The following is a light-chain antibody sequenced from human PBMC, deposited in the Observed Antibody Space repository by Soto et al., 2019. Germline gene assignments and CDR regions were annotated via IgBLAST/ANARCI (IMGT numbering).Light chain of an antibody. CDR2: EVS. CDR1: SSDVGGYNY. CDR3: SSYAGSNNYV. J-gene: IGLJ1*01. V-gene: IGLV2-8*01. Sequence: QSELTQPPSPSGSPGQSVTISCPGTSSDVGGYNYVSWYQQHPRKAPKLMIYEVSKRPSGVPDRFSGSKSGNTASLTVSGLQAEDESDYYCSSYAGSNNYVFGTGTKVTVL.